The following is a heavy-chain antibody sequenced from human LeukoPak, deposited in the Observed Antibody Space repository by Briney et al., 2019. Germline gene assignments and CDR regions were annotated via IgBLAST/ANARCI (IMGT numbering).Heavy chain of an antibody. V-gene: IGHV3-21*01. CDR2: ISSSSSYI. CDR3: ATAPKSPLGYCSSTSCKYFDY. CDR1: GFTFSSYS. J-gene: IGHJ4*02. Sequence: PGGSLRLSCAASGFTFSSYSMNWIRQAPGKGLEWVSSISSSSSYIYYADSVKGRFTISRDNAKNSLYLQMNSLRAEDTAVYYCATAPKSPLGYCSSTSCKYFDYWGQGTLVTVSS. D-gene: IGHD2-2*01.